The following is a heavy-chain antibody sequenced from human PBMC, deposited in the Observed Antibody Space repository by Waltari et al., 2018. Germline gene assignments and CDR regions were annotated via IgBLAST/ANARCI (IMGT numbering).Heavy chain of an antibody. CDR1: GYTFTSYG. V-gene: IGHV1-18*01. D-gene: IGHD5-12*01. Sequence: QVQLVQSGAEVKKPGASVKVSCKASGYTFTSYGISGVRQAPGQGLEWRGWISAYNGNTNNAQTLQGRVAITADESTSTAYMELRSLRSADTAVYYCARDRRQGYSGYDSGFDPWGQGTLVTVSS. CDR3: ARDRRQGYSGYDSGFDP. CDR2: ISAYNGNT. J-gene: IGHJ5*02.